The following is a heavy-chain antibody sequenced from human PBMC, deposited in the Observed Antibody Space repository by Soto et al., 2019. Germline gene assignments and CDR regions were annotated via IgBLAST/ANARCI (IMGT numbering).Heavy chain of an antibody. V-gene: IGHV1-8*01. J-gene: IGHJ6*02. CDR3: AREAAAGTEYYYGMDV. CDR2: MNPNSGNT. Sequence: ASVKVSCKASGYTFTSYDINWVRQATGQGLEWMGWMNPNSGNTGYAQKFQDRVTMTRNTSISTAYMELSSLRSEDTAVYYCAREAAAGTEYYYGMDVWGQGTTVTVSS. D-gene: IGHD6-13*01. CDR1: GYTFTSYD.